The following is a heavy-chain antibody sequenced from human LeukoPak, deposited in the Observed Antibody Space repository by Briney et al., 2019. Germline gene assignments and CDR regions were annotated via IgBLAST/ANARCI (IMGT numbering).Heavy chain of an antibody. CDR3: AIYLDYGGNSRVFQH. D-gene: IGHD4-23*01. Sequence: PETLSLTCAVYGGSFSGYYWSWIRQPPGKGLEWMGEINHGGSTNYNPSIKSRGTISIYTSKNQFSLKLRSVTAAYTAVYYCAIYLDYGGNSRVFQHWGQGTLVTVSS. V-gene: IGHV4-34*01. CDR1: GGSFSGYY. CDR2: INHGGST. J-gene: IGHJ1*01.